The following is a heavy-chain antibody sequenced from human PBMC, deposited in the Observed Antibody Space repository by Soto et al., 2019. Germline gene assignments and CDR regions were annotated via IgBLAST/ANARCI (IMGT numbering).Heavy chain of an antibody. Sequence: PGGSLRLSCAASGFSLSSYSMNWVRQAPGKGLEWVSYISSSSTTIHYADSVKGRFTVSRDNARNSLYLQMNSLRDEDTAVYYCARECSGDSCCPALAGLDVWGQGTTVTVSS. CDR3: ARECSGDSCCPALAGLDV. J-gene: IGHJ6*02. V-gene: IGHV3-48*02. CDR2: ISSSSTTI. CDR1: GFSLSSYS. D-gene: IGHD2-15*01.